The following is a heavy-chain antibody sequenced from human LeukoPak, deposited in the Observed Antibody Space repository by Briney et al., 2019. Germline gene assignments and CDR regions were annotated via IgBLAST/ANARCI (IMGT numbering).Heavy chain of an antibody. D-gene: IGHD4-17*01. CDR2: IRGSGDNT. J-gene: IGHJ3*02. CDR3: AKDPNGDFFGAFDT. Sequence: TWVRQAPGKXXEWVSGIRGSGDNTLYADSVKGRFTISRDNSKNTLYLQMNSLRAEDTAVYYCAKDPNGDFFGAFDTWGQGTMVTVSS. V-gene: IGHV3-23*01.